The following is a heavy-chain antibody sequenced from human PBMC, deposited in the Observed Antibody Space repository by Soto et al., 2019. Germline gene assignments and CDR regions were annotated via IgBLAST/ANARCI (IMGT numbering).Heavy chain of an antibody. D-gene: IGHD1-1*01. Sequence: VASVKVSCKPSGNTFTGYYMHWVRQAPGQGLEWMGRIDPNSGGTNYAQKFQGRVTMTRDTSISTAYMELSRLRSDDTAVYYCASHGRDDSPLDVWGQGTTVTVSS. CDR2: IDPNSGGT. CDR3: ASHGRDDSPLDV. V-gene: IGHV1-2*02. J-gene: IGHJ6*02. CDR1: GNTFTGYY.